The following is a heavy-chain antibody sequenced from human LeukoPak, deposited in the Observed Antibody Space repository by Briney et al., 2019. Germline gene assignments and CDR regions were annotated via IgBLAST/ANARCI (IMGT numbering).Heavy chain of an antibody. CDR3: AKNHEHGRYAGFDF. CDR2: ISGSGGST. CDR1: GFTFV. J-gene: IGHJ3*01. D-gene: IGHD2-2*01. V-gene: IGHV3-23*01. Sequence: GGSLRPSCAASGFTFVISWVRQAPGKGPQWVADISGSGGSTYYADSVKGRFSVSRDNSKNMVYLELNSLRAEDTAVYYCAKNHEHGRYAGFDFWAEGALVAVSS.